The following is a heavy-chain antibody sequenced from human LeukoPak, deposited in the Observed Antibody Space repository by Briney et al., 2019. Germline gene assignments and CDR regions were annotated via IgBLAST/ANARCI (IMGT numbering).Heavy chain of an antibody. CDR3: ATGLGYGSGSYYKSFDY. V-gene: IGHV1-69*05. D-gene: IGHD3-10*01. CDR1: GGTFSSYA. J-gene: IGHJ4*02. CDR2: IIPIFGTA. Sequence: SVKVSCKASGGTFSSYAISWVRQAPGQGLEWMGGIIPIFGTANYAQKFQGRVTITTDESTSTAYMELSSLRSEDTAVYYCATGLGYGSGSYYKSFDYWGQGTLVTVSS.